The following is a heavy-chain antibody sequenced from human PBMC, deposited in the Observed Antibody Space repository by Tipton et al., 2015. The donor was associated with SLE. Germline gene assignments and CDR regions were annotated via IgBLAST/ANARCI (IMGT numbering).Heavy chain of an antibody. CDR3: ARGRGIDY. CDR2: INHSGST. CDR1: GGSITSYY. Sequence: TLSLTCTVSGGSITSYYWSWIRQPAGKGLEWIGEINHSGSTNYNPSLKSRVTISVDTSKNQFSLKLYSVTAADTAVYYCARGRGIDYWGQGTLVTVSS. J-gene: IGHJ4*02. V-gene: IGHV4-34*01. D-gene: IGHD1-26*01.